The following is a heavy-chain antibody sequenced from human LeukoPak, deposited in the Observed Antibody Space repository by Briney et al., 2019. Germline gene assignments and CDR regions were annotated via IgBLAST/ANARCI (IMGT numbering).Heavy chain of an antibody. CDR3: ARGSEIAAPRPFDY. Sequence: GRSLRLSCAASGFTFSGYVMHWVRQAPGKGLEWVAVIWYDGTNKYYADSVKGRFTISRDNSKNTLYLQMNSLRAEDTAVYYCARGSEIAAPRPFDYWGQGTLVTVSS. CDR1: GFTFSGYV. D-gene: IGHD6-13*01. CDR2: IWYDGTNK. V-gene: IGHV3-33*01. J-gene: IGHJ4*02.